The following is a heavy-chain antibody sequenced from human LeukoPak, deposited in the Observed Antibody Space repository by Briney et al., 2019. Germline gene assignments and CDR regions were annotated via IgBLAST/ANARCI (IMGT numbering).Heavy chain of an antibody. D-gene: IGHD3-3*01. CDR1: GFTFSSYA. J-gene: IGHJ4*02. Sequence: GGSLRLSRAASGFTFSSYAMSWVRQAPGKGLEWVSAISGSGGSTYYADSVKGRFTISRDNSKNTLYLQMNSLRAEDTAVYYCAKPYYDFWSGYSARDYWGQGTLVTVSS. CDR2: ISGSGGST. V-gene: IGHV3-23*01. CDR3: AKPYYDFWSGYSARDY.